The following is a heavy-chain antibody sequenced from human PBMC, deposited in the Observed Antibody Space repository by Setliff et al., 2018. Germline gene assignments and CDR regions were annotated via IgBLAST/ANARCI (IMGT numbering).Heavy chain of an antibody. CDR1: GYTFTNHY. J-gene: IGHJ5*02. D-gene: IGHD2-2*01. CDR2: INTITGNP. V-gene: IGHV7-4-1*02. CDR3: ARDLGYCSRTSCHGDWFDP. Sequence: ASVKVSCKASGYTFTNHYMHWVRQAPGQGLEWMGRINTITGNPTYAQGFTGRFVFSLDTSISTAYLQISSLKPEDTAVYYCARDLGYCSRTSCHGDWFDPWGQGTLVTVSS.